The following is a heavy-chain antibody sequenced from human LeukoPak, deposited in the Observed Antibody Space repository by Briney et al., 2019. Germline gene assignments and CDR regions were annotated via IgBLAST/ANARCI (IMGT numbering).Heavy chain of an antibody. V-gene: IGHV3-30*02. D-gene: IGHD1-7*01. J-gene: IGHJ5*02. CDR2: IRYDGSNK. CDR1: GFTFSSYG. CDR3: ARDSYRTRNYNWFDP. Sequence: GGSLRLSCAASGFTFSSYGMHWVRQAPGKGLEWVAFIRYDGSNKYYADSVKGRFTISRDNSKNTLYVQMNSLRSEDTAVYYCARDSYRTRNYNWFDPWGQGTLVTVSS.